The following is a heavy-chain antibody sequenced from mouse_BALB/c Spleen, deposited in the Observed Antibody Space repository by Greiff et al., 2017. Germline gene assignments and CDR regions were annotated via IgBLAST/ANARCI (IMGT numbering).Heavy chain of an antibody. D-gene: IGHD1-1*02. Sequence: EVQVVESGGGLVQPGGSRKLSCAASGFTFSSFGMHWVRQAPEKGLEWVAYISSGSSTIYYADTVKGRFTISRDNPKNTLFLQMTSLRSEDTAMYYCAREPLGGYFDYWGQGTTLTVSS. V-gene: IGHV5-17*02. CDR1: GFTFSSFG. CDR3: AREPLGGYFDY. J-gene: IGHJ2*01. CDR2: ISSGSSTI.